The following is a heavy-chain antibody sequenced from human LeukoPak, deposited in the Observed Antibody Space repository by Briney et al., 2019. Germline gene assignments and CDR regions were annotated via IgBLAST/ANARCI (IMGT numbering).Heavy chain of an antibody. CDR3: AKDLPLEEDIVVVVAATH. CDR1: GFTFSSYA. Sequence: GGSLRLSCAASGFTFSSYAMSWVRQAPGKGLEWVSAISGSGGSTYYADSVKGRFTISRDNSKNTLYLQMNSLRAEDTAVYYCAKDLPLEEDIVVVVAATHWGQGTLVTVSS. CDR2: ISGSGGST. D-gene: IGHD2-15*01. V-gene: IGHV3-23*01. J-gene: IGHJ4*02.